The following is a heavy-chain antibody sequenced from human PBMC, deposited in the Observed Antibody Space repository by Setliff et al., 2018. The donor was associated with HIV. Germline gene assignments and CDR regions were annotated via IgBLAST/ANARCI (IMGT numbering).Heavy chain of an antibody. J-gene: IGHJ4*02. D-gene: IGHD5-12*01. CDR2: INYNGNT. CDR3: ARGHEWLRI. Sequence: PSETLSLTCAVSGDSVRNYYWSWIRQPPERGLDYIGYINYNGNTNYNPSLKSRVTMSVDTSKNQISLKLRSVTAADTAVYYCARGHEWLRIWGQGMLVTVS. CDR1: GDSVRNYY. V-gene: IGHV4-59*02.